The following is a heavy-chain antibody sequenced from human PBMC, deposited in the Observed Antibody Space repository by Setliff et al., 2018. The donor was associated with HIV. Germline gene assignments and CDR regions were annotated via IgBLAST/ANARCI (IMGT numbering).Heavy chain of an antibody. CDR3: ARGPWGYNGSYAGLPFDN. CDR1: GASIRSSKW. V-gene: IGHV4-4*02. J-gene: IGHJ4*02. CDR2: IDEGGAT. Sequence: SETLSLTCVVSGASIRSSKWWSWVRQSPGKRLQWIGEIDEGGATNYNPSLKSRVTVSVDTSKNQFSLEVKSMTAADTAVYYCARGPWGYNGSYAGLPFDNWGQGKLVTVSS. D-gene: IGHD1-26*01.